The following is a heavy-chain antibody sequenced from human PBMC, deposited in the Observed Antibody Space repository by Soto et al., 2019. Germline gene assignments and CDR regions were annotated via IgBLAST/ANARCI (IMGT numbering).Heavy chain of an antibody. CDR3: AHEMVFPSGDFDY. D-gene: IGHD7-27*01. Sequence: QVQLVQSGAEVKKPGSSVKVSCKASGGTFSSYTISWVRQAPGQGLEWMGRIIPFLTIANYAQKFQGRVKDTADKSTSTAYMELSSLRSEDTAVYYCAHEMVFPSGDFDYWGQGTLVTVSS. CDR1: GGTFSSYT. V-gene: IGHV1-69*02. J-gene: IGHJ4*02. CDR2: IIPFLTIA.